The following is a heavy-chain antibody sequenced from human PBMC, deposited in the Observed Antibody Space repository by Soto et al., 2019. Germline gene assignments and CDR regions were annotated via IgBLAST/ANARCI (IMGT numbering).Heavy chain of an antibody. V-gene: IGHV6-1*01. Sequence: QTLSLTCAISGDSFSSNSAAWNWIRQSPSRGLEWLGRTYYRSKWYNDYAVSVKSRITINPDTSKNQFSLQLNSVTPEDTAVYYCARRGNWNYFYYYYYGMDAWGQGTTVTVSS. J-gene: IGHJ6*02. CDR2: TYYRSKWYN. CDR3: ARRGNWNYFYYYYYGMDA. D-gene: IGHD1-7*01. CDR1: GDSFSSNSAA.